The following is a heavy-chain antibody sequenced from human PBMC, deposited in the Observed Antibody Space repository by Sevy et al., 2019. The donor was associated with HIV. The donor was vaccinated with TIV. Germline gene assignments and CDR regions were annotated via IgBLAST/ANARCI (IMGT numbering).Heavy chain of an antibody. Sequence: GESLKISCKGSGYRFTSYWIGWVRQMPGKGPEWMGIIYPDDSDIRYSPSFQGQVTISVDKSISTAYLQWSSLKASDTAMYFCARRAYDTTGYPQYYFDSWGQGTLVTVSS. CDR1: GYRFTSYW. V-gene: IGHV5-51*01. CDR2: IYPDDSDI. CDR3: ARRAYDTTGYPQYYFDS. D-gene: IGHD3-22*01. J-gene: IGHJ4*02.